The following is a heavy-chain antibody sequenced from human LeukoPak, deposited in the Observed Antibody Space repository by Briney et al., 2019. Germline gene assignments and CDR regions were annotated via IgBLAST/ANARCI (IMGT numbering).Heavy chain of an antibody. Sequence: GGSLRLSCAASGFTFSGYWMHWVRQAPGKGLVWVSRINHDGTNTGYADSVKGRFTISRDNAKNTLCLQMNSLRAEDTAVYYCARGHITGTTSVAFDIWGQGTMVTVSS. CDR1: GFTFSGYW. CDR3: ARGHITGTTSVAFDI. CDR2: INHDGTNT. D-gene: IGHD1-20*01. V-gene: IGHV3-74*01. J-gene: IGHJ3*02.